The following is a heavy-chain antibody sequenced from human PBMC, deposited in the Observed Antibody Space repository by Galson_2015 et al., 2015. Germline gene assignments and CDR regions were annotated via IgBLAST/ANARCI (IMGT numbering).Heavy chain of an antibody. CDR2: NT. Sequence: NTNYAQKLQGRVTMTTDASTSTAYMELRSLRSDDTAVYYCARVLGRYSSSMGWFDPWGQGTLVTVSS. CDR3: ARVLGRYSSSMGWFDP. D-gene: IGHD6-6*01. J-gene: IGHJ5*02. V-gene: IGHV1-18*01.